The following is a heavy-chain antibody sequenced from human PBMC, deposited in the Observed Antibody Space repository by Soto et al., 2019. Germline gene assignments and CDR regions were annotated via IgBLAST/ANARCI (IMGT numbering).Heavy chain of an antibody. D-gene: IGHD5-12*01. CDR3: AKGAWLDY. CDR1: GFTFTTFD. J-gene: IGHJ4*02. Sequence: EVPLLESGGGLVQPGASLRLSCAASGFTFTTFDMSWARQAPGKGLEWVSVVRGRDGSTSYADSLKGRFTISKDSSKNTLYLQMNSLRAEDTALYYCAKGAWLDYWGPGTLVTVSS. CDR2: VRGRDGST. V-gene: IGHV3-23*01.